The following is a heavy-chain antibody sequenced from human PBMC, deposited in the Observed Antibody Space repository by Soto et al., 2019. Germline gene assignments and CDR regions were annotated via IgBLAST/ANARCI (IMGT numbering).Heavy chain of an antibody. V-gene: IGHV1-46*01. CDR1: GYTFVSHY. Sequence: AASVKVSCKTSGYTFVSHYIHWVRQAPGQGFEWMGIINPSGGSATYTQKFQGRVTMTTDTSTNSVFMEMNSLQTDDTAIYYCARDRWGPPGYWGQGTLVTVSS. D-gene: IGHD7-27*01. CDR3: ARDRWGPPGY. CDR2: INPSGGSA. J-gene: IGHJ4*02.